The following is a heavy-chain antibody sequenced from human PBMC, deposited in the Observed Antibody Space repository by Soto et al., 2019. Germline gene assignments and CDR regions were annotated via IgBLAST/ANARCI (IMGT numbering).Heavy chain of an antibody. J-gene: IGHJ5*02. D-gene: IGHD2-15*01. CDR2: IKSKSDGGTT. CDR1: GFTLSDAW. V-gene: IGHV3-15*01. Sequence: GGSLRLSCAASGFTLSDAWMSWVRQAPGKGLDWVGRIKSKSDGGTTEYAAPVRGRFTISRDDSKNTLYLQMNSLKTEDTAVYYCTTDLWRKAVVVGSTGYFNPWGQGTPVTVSS. CDR3: TTDLWRKAVVVGSTGYFNP.